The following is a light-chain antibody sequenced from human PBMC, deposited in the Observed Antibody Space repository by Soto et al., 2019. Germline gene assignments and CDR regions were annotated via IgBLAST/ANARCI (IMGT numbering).Light chain of an antibody. CDR1: NIQDKS. CDR2: YDT. V-gene: IGLV3-21*04. Sequence: SSVLTQPPSVSVAPGQTARLTCGGDNIQDKSVHWYQQKPGQAPVVVIYYDTDRPSGIPERFSGSNSGNTATLTISRAEAGDEADYYCQVRDSSGDALYVFGTGTKLTVL. J-gene: IGLJ1*01. CDR3: QVRDSSGDALYV.